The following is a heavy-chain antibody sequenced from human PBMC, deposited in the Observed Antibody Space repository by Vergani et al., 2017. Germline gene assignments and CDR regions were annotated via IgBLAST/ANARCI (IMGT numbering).Heavy chain of an antibody. Sequence: QVQLVQSGAEVKKPGASVKVSCKASGYTFTSYYMHWVRQAPGQGLEWMGIINPSGGSTSYAQKFQGRVTMTRDTSTSTVYMELSSLRSEETAVYYCARGAWAYSSGWYHPVDYWGQGTLVTVSS. CDR1: GYTFTSYY. CDR3: ARGAWAYSSGWYHPVDY. V-gene: IGHV1-46*01. J-gene: IGHJ4*02. D-gene: IGHD6-19*01. CDR2: INPSGGST.